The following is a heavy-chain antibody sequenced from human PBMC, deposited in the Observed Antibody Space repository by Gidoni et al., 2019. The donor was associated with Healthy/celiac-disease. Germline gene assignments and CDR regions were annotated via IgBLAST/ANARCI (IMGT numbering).Heavy chain of an antibody. Sequence: QVQLLESGPGLVKPSETRSLTCTASGGSVSSGSYYWCWIRQPPGKGLEWIGYIYYSGSTNYNSSLKSRVTISVDTSKNQFSLKLSSVTAADTAVYYCARDVVSDYYGMDVWGQGTTVTVSS. D-gene: IGHD2-2*01. CDR3: ARDVVSDYYGMDV. CDR2: IYYSGST. V-gene: IGHV4-61*01. CDR1: GGSVSSGSYY. J-gene: IGHJ6*02.